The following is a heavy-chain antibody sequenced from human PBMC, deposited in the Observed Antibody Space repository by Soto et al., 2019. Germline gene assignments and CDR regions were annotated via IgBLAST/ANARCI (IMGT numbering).Heavy chain of an antibody. V-gene: IGHV3-33*01. CDR3: ARKLAAAEDYYYYGMDV. D-gene: IGHD6-13*01. Sequence: QVQLVESGGGVVQPGRSLRLSCAASGFTFSSYGMHWVRQAPGKGLEWVAVIWYDGSNKYYADSVKGRFTISRDNSKNTLYLQMNSLRAEDTAVYYCARKLAAAEDYYYYGMDVWGQGTTVTVSS. J-gene: IGHJ6*02. CDR2: IWYDGSNK. CDR1: GFTFSSYG.